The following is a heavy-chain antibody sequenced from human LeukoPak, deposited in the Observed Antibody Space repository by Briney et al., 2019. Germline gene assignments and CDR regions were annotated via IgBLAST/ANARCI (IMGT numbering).Heavy chain of an antibody. D-gene: IGHD6-19*01. V-gene: IGHV4-34*01. CDR2: INHSGST. CDR3: ARVLEGSSGQHWYFDL. CDR1: GGSFSGYY. J-gene: IGHJ2*01. Sequence: SETLSLTCTVYGGSFSGYYWGWIRKPPGKGLEWLGEINHSGSTNYNPSLKSRATISVDTSKNQFSLRLSSVTAADTAVYYCARVLEGSSGQHWYFDLWGRGTLVTVSS.